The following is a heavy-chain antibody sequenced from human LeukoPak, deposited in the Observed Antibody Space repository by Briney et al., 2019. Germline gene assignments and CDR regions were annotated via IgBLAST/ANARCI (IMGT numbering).Heavy chain of an antibody. CDR1: GYTFTSYG. J-gene: IGHJ4*02. V-gene: IGHV1-18*01. CDR3: AREGITMVRGEYYFDY. CDR2: ISAYNGNT. D-gene: IGHD3-10*01. Sequence: ASVKVSCKASGYTFTSYGISWVRQAPGQGLEWMGWISAYNGNTNDAQKLQGRVTMTTDTSTSTAYMELRSLRSDDTAVYYCAREGITMVRGEYYFDYWGQGTLVTVSS.